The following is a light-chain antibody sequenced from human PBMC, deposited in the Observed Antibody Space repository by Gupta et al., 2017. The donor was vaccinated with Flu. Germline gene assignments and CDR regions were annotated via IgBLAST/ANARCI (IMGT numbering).Light chain of an antibody. J-gene: IGLJ3*02. V-gene: IGLV2-14*01. CDR1: SSDVGAHNY. Sequence: QSALTQPASVSGSPGQSITISCTGTSSDVGAHNYVSWYQQHPGEAPKLLIYEVTYRPSGVSNRFSGSKSGNTASLTISGLQAEDEADYYCSSKISDKGVFGGGTKLTVL. CDR3: SSKISDKGV. CDR2: EVT.